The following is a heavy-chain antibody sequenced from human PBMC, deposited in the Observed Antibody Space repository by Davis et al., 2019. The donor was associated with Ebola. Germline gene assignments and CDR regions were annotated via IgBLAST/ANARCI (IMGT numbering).Heavy chain of an antibody. CDR3: AKEGFSGYYMKYYFDY. CDR2: ISGSGGST. CDR1: GFTFSSYA. Sequence: PGGSLRLSCAASGFTFSSYAMSWVRQAPGKGLEWVSAISGSGGSTYYADSVKGRFTISRDNSKNTLYLQMNSLRAEDTAVYYCAKEGFSGYYMKYYFDYWGQGTLVTVSS. D-gene: IGHD3-22*01. V-gene: IGHV3-23*01. J-gene: IGHJ4*02.